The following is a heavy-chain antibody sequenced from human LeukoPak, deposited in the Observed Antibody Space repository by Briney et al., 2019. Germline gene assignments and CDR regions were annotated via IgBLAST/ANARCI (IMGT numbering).Heavy chain of an antibody. CDR3: ARAFIAAAVFDAFDI. CDR2: ISYDGSNK. J-gene: IGHJ3*02. CDR1: GFTFSSYA. D-gene: IGHD6-13*01. Sequence: GGSLRLSCAASGFTFSSYAMHWVRQAPGKGLEWVAVISYDGSNKYYADSVKGRFTISRDNSKNTLYLQMNSLRAEDTAVYYCARAFIAAAVFDAFDIWGQGTMVTVSS. V-gene: IGHV3-30-3*01.